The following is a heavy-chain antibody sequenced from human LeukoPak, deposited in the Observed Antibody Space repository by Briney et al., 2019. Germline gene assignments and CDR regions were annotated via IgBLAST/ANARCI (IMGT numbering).Heavy chain of an antibody. CDR1: GFTFSSYG. Sequence: PGRSLRLSCAASGFTFSSYGMHWVRQAPGKGLEWVAVIWYDGSNKYYADSVKGRFTISRDNSKNTLYLQMNSLRAEDTAVYYCATRPLEWDPPDYWGQGTLVTVSS. CDR2: IWYDGSNK. J-gene: IGHJ4*02. V-gene: IGHV3-33*01. CDR3: ATRPLEWDPPDY. D-gene: IGHD1-26*01.